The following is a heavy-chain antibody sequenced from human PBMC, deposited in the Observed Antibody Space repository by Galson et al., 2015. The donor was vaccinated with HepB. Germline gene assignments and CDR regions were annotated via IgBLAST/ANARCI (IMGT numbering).Heavy chain of an antibody. J-gene: IGHJ3*02. D-gene: IGHD2-15*01. Sequence: PALVKPTQTLTLTCTFSGFSLSTSGMCVSWIRQPPGKALEWLARIDWDDDKYYSTSLKTRLTISKDTSKNQVVLTMTNMDPVDTATYYCARIAYCSGGSCYSDAFDIWGQGTMVTVSS. CDR1: GFSLSTSGMC. V-gene: IGHV2-70*11. CDR2: IDWDDDK. CDR3: ARIAYCSGGSCYSDAFDI.